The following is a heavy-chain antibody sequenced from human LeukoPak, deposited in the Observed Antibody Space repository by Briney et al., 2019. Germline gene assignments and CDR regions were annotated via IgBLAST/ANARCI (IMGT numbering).Heavy chain of an antibody. V-gene: IGHV4-59*01. CDR3: ARSRAPPMDTYYFDY. D-gene: IGHD3-10*01. Sequence: SETLSLTCTVSGGSISSYYWSWIRQPPGKGREWSGYIYYSGSTNYNPSLKSRVTISVDTSKNQFSLKLSSVTAADTAVYYCARSRAPPMDTYYFDYWGQGTLVTVSS. CDR2: IYYSGST. CDR1: GGSISSYY. J-gene: IGHJ4*02.